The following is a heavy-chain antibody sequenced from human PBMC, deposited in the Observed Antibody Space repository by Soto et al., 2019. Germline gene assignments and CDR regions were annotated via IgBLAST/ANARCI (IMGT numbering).Heavy chain of an antibody. Sequence: SETMSLTCAVEGGSFSGYYWSWIRQPPGKGLEWIGEINHSGSTNYNPSLKSRVTISVDTSKNQFSLKLSSVTAADTAVYYCARGHENTVTPRRGHNCFDPWGQGTLVTVSS. CDR3: ARGHENTVTPRRGHNCFDP. CDR1: GGSFSGYY. CDR2: INHSGST. J-gene: IGHJ5*02. D-gene: IGHD4-17*01. V-gene: IGHV4-34*01.